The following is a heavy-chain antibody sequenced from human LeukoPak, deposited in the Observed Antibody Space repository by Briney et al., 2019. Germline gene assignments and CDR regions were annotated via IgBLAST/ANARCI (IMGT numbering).Heavy chain of an antibody. CDR1: GFTFSSYA. V-gene: IGHV3-23*01. CDR3: AKDATCYDSSGYYKYYYYYYMDV. J-gene: IGHJ6*03. CDR2: ISGSGGST. D-gene: IGHD3-22*01. Sequence: GGSLRLSCAASGFTFSSYAMSWVRQAPGKGLEWVSAISGSGGSTYYADSVKGRFTISRDNSKNTLYLQMNSLRAEDTAVYYCAKDATCYDSSGYYKYYYYYYMDVWGKGTTVTISS.